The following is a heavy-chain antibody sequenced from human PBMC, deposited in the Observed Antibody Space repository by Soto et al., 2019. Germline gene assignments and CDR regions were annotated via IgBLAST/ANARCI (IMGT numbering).Heavy chain of an antibody. D-gene: IGHD3-10*01. CDR3: AGWADYYGSGSYPYYYGMDV. J-gene: IGHJ6*02. V-gene: IGHV1-69*13. CDR1: GGTFSSYA. CDR2: IIPIFGTA. Sequence: GASVKVSCKASGGTFSSYAISWVRQAPGQGLEWMGGIIPIFGTANYAQKFQGRVTITADESTSTAYMELSSLRSEDTAVYYCAGWADYYGSGSYPYYYGMDVWGQGTTVTVSS.